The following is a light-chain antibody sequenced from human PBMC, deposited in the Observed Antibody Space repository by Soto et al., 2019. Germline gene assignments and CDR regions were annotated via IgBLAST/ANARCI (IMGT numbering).Light chain of an antibody. CDR3: QQANSFPLT. Sequence: DIQMTQSPSAVSASGGDRVTITCRASQGISSWLAWYQQKPGKAPKLLIYAASSLESGVPSRFSGSGSGTDVNLTISSLQPEAVATYSCQQANSFPLTFSGGTKVEIK. CDR1: QGISSW. V-gene: IGKV1-12*01. J-gene: IGKJ4*01. CDR2: AAS.